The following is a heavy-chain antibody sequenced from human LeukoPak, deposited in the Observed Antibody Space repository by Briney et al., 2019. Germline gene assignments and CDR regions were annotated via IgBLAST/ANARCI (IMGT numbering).Heavy chain of an antibody. V-gene: IGHV3-30*01. Sequence: GGSLRLSCAASGFNLGDSNAHWVRQAPGKGLEWVAVIAHDGSRVYDADSVRGRFTISRDNFKNTLYLQMNSLRPEDTAVYYCATDGAGFDTWGQGVLVTVSS. CDR1: GFNLGDSN. CDR3: ATDGAGFDT. CDR2: IAHDGSRV. J-gene: IGHJ5*02.